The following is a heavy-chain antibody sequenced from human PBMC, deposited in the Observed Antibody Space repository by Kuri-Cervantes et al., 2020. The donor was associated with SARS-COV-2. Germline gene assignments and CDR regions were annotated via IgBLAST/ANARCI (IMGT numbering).Heavy chain of an antibody. CDR1: GFSLSTSGMY. D-gene: IGHD1-26*01. CDR2: IGWDVET. J-gene: IGHJ4*02. CDR3: ARSIEPSGGFDY. Sequence: SGPTLVKPPQTLTLTCTVSGFSLSTSGMYVNWIRQPPGKALEWLARIGWDVETSRSTSLKTRLTISKDTSKNQVVLTMTNLDPVDTGTYYCARSIEPSGGFDYWGQGALVTVSS. V-gene: IGHV2-70*11.